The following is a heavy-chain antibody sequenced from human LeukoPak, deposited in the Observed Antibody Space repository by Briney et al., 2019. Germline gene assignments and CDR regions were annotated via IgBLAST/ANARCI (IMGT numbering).Heavy chain of an antibody. Sequence: SETLSLTCTVSGGSISSSSYYWGWTRQPPGKGLEWIGSIYYSGSTYYNPSLKSRVTISVDTSMNQFSLKLSSVTAADTAVYYCARGWYCSGGSCSSFDYWGQGTLVTVSS. CDR1: GGSISSSSYY. V-gene: IGHV4-39*01. CDR2: IYYSGST. CDR3: ARGWYCSGGSCSSFDY. D-gene: IGHD2-15*01. J-gene: IGHJ4*02.